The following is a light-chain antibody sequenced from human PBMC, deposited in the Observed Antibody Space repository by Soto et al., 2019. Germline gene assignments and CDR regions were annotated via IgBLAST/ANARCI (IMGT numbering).Light chain of an antibody. J-gene: IGLJ3*02. CDR3: QAWDSHTGV. CDR2: QDT. Sequence: YELTQPPSVSVSPGQTASITCSGDKLGDKYASWYQQKPGRSPLLVIFQDTERPSGIPERFSASNSGNTATLTISGAQALDEADYYCQAWDSHTGVFGGGTKLTVL. V-gene: IGLV3-1*01. CDR1: KLGDKY.